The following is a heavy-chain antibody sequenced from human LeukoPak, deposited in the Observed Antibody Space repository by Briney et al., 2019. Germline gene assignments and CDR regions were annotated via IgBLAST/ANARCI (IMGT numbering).Heavy chain of an antibody. V-gene: IGHV4-31*03. CDR1: GASIGSGGYY. J-gene: IGHJ4*02. CDR3: ARALTTTGSDY. D-gene: IGHD1-1*01. Sequence: SETLSLTCTVSGASIGSGGYYWSWIRQHPGKGLEWIGCIFYSGSTFYNPSLKSRATVSVDTSKNQFSLKLSSVTAADTAVYYCARALTTTGSDYWGQGTLVTVYS. CDR2: IFYSGST.